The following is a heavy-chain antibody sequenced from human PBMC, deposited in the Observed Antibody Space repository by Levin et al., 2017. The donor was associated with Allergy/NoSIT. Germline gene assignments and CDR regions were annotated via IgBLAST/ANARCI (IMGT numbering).Heavy chain of an antibody. J-gene: IGHJ2*01. Sequence: SETLSLTCTVSGDSISSYYWTWIRLPPGKGLEWIGYIFYSGSTNYNPSLKSRVTISVDTSKNHFSLRLSSVTAADTAVYYCARHVGVAWYFDVWGRGTLVTVSS. D-gene: IGHD1-26*01. V-gene: IGHV4-59*08. CDR3: ARHVGVAWYFDV. CDR1: GDSISSYY. CDR2: IFYSGST.